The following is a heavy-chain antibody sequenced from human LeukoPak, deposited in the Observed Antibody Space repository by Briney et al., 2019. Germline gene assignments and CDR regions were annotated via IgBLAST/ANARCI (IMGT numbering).Heavy chain of an antibody. J-gene: IGHJ5*02. CDR1: GGTFSRYA. Sequence: GASVKVSCKASGGTFSRYAISWVRQAPGQGLEWMGGIIPIFGTANYAQKFQGRVTITADESTSTAYMELSSLRSEDTAVYYCARDLGPENWFDPWGQGTLVTVSS. V-gene: IGHV1-69*13. CDR2: IIPIFGTA. CDR3: ARDLGPENWFDP.